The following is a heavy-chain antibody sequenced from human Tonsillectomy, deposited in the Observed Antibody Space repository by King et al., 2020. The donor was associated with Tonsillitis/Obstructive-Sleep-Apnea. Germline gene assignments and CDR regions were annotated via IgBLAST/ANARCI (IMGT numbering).Heavy chain of an antibody. CDR1: GYTFTSYY. D-gene: IGHD3-10*01. V-gene: IGHV1-46*01. CDR2: IHPSGGST. J-gene: IGHJ2*01. Sequence: QLVQSGAEVKKPGASVKVSYKASGYTFTSYYMHWVRQAPGQGLEWMGIIHPSGGSTSYAQKFQGRVAMTRDTSTSTVSMELSSLRSEDTAVHYCARVWLRGDYWYFDLWGRGTLVTVSS. CDR3: ARVWLRGDYWYFDL.